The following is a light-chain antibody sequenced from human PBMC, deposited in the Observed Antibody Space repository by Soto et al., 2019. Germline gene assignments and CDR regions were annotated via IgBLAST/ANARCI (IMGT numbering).Light chain of an antibody. CDR2: EVS. CDR1: SSDVGGYNS. V-gene: IGLV2-14*01. Sequence: QSALTQPAYVSGSPGQSITISCTGTSSDVGGYNSVSWYQQHPGKAPKLMIYEVSNRPSGVSNRFSGSKSGNTASLTVSGLQAEDEADYYCSSFTSSSTLYVFGTGTKLTVL. J-gene: IGLJ1*01. CDR3: SSFTSSSTLYV.